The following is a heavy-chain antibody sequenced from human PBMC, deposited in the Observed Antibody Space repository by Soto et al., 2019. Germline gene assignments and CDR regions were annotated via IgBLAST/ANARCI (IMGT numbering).Heavy chain of an antibody. CDR3: AHYQGEWLLFARPYPTYYYGMDV. V-gene: IGHV2-5*01. Sequence: ESGPTLVNPTQTLTLTCTFSGFSLSTSGVGVGWIRQPPGKDLEWLALIYWNDDKRYSPSLKSRLTSTKDTSKNQVVLTMTNMYPVDTATYYCAHYQGEWLLFARPYPTYYYGMDVWGQGTTVTVSS. CDR2: IYWNDDK. CDR1: GFSLSTSGVG. D-gene: IGHD3-3*01. J-gene: IGHJ6*02.